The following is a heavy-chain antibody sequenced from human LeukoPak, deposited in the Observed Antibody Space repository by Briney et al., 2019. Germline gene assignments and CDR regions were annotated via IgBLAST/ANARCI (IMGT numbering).Heavy chain of an antibody. CDR1: GYTFTGYY. CDR3: ARPNTGLRPGALAY. Sequence: ASVKVSCKASGYTFTGYYMHWVRQAPGQGLEWMGWINPNSGGTNYAQKFQGRVTMTRDTSTSTAYMELRSLRSDDTAVYYCARPNTGLRPGALAYWGQGTLVTVSS. D-gene: IGHD5-12*01. V-gene: IGHV1-2*02. J-gene: IGHJ4*02. CDR2: INPNSGGT.